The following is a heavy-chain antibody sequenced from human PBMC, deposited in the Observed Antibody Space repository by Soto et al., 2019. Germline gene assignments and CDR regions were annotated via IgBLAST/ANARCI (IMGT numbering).Heavy chain of an antibody. Sequence: SETLSLTCTVSGGSISSGDYYWSWIRQPPGKGLEWIGYIYYSGRTKYNPSLKSRVTTSVDTSKKQFSLNLSSVTAADTGVYFCARDFYSNYNYYMDVWGKGTTVTVSS. CDR3: ARDFYSNYNYYMDV. CDR2: IYYSGRT. D-gene: IGHD4-4*01. V-gene: IGHV4-61*08. J-gene: IGHJ6*03. CDR1: GGSISSGDYY.